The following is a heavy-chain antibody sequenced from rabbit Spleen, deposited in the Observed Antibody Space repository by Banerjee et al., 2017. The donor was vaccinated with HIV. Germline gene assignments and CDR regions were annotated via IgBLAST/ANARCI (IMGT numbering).Heavy chain of an antibody. D-gene: IGHD4-2*01. J-gene: IGHJ4*01. Sequence: HLKEYGGGLVQPGGSLKLSCTASGFTLSSYYMNWVRQAPGKGLEWIGYIDPVFGITYYANWVKGRFSISRENAQNTVLLQMTSLTAADTATYFCPRDAAGREDFTLWGPGTLVTVS. CDR2: IDPVFGIT. V-gene: IGHV1S7*01. CDR1: GFTLSSYY. CDR3: PRDAAGREDFTL.